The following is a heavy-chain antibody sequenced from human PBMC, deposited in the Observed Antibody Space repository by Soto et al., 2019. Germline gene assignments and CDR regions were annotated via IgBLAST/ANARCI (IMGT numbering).Heavy chain of an antibody. CDR1: GFTVSSNY. CDR2: IYSGGSS. V-gene: IGHV3-66*01. Sequence: EVQLVESGGGLVQPGGSLRLSCAASGFTVSSNYMSWVRQAPGKGLEWVSGIYSGGSSYYADSVKGSFTISRDNSKNTLYLQMNSLRAEDTAVYYCARDHDSTTLQDHYCYYYMDVLGKGTTVTVSS. D-gene: IGHD3-3*01. J-gene: IGHJ6*03. CDR3: ARDHDSTTLQDHYCYYYMDV.